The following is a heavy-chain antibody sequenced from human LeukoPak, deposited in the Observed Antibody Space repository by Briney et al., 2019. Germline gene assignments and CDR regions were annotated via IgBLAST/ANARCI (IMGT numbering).Heavy chain of an antibody. D-gene: IGHD1-26*01. CDR1: GGSISSSSYY. Sequence: SETLSLTCTVSGGSISSSSYYWGWIRQPPGKGLEWIGSIYYSGSTYYNPSLKSRVTISVDTSKNQFSLKLSSVTAADTAVYYCARGTYSGSYGYWGQGTLVTVSS. CDR3: ARGTYSGSYGY. CDR2: IYYSGST. J-gene: IGHJ4*02. V-gene: IGHV4-39*07.